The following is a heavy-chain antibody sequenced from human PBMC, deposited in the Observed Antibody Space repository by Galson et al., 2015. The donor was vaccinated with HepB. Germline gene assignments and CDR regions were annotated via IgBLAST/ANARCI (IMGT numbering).Heavy chain of an antibody. J-gene: IGHJ6*02. Sequence: SLRLSCAASGFTFSSYAMHWVRQAPGKGLEYVSAISSNGGSTYYADSVEGRFTISRDNSKNTLYLQMSSLGAEDTAVYYCSGSYHIPYYYYYYAMDVWGQGTTVTVSS. CDR1: GFTFSSYA. V-gene: IGHV3-64D*06. D-gene: IGHD3-10*01. CDR3: SGSYHIPYYYYYYAMDV. CDR2: ISSNGGST.